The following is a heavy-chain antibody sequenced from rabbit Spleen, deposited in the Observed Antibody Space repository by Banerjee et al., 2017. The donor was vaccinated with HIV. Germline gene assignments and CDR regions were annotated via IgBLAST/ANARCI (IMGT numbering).Heavy chain of an antibody. CDR3: ARDLVGVIGWNFNL. J-gene: IGHJ4*01. CDR2: INVATGKP. CDR1: RFSFSDRDV. D-gene: IGHD1-1*01. Sequence: QEQLVESGGGLVQPEGSLTLTCKASRFSFSDRDVMCWVRQAPGKGLEWIACINVATGKPVYATWAKGRFTISRTSSTTVTLRMTSLTAADTATYFCARDLVGVIGWNFNLWGQGTLVTVS. V-gene: IGHV1S45*01.